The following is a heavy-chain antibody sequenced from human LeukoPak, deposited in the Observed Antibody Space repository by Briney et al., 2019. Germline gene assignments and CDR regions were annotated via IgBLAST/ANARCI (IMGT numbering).Heavy chain of an antibody. CDR1: GFTFSSYA. V-gene: IGHV3-23*01. Sequence: GGSLRLSCAASGFTFSSYAMSWVRQAPGKGLEWVSAISGSGSSTYYADSVKGRFTISRDNSKNTLYLQMNSLRAEDTAVYYCAKARLIAVVESWFDPWGQGTLVTVSS. J-gene: IGHJ5*02. CDR2: ISGSGSST. CDR3: AKARLIAVVESWFDP. D-gene: IGHD6-19*01.